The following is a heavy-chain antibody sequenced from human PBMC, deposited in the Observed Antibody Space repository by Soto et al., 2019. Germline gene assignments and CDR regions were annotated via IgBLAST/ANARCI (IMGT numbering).Heavy chain of an antibody. D-gene: IGHD3-16*01. CDR3: VKEYTTPTLYHFHY. CDR1: GFTFSNFA. V-gene: IGHV3-64D*06. J-gene: IGHJ4*02. Sequence: GGSLRLSCSVSGFTFSNFAMHWVRQAPGKGLEYVSAIGSNGVSTYYVDSVKGRFTISRDNSKNTLFLKMTSLRPEDTAVYYCVKEYTTPTLYHFHYWGQGTLVTVYS. CDR2: IGSNGVST.